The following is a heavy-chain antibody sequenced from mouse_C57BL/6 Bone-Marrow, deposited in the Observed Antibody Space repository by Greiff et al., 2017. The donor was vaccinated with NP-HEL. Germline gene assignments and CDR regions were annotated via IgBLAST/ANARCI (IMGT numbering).Heavy chain of an antibody. CDR2: ISSGGSYT. CDR1: GFTFSSYG. CDR3: ARHGNYIGAMDY. D-gene: IGHD2-1*01. Sequence: EVQVVESGGDLVKPGGSLKLSCAASGFTFSSYGMSWVRQTPDKRLEWVATISSGGSYTYYPDSVKGRFTISRDNAKNTLYLQMSSLKSEDTAMYYCARHGNYIGAMDYWGQGTSVTVSS. J-gene: IGHJ4*01. V-gene: IGHV5-6*01.